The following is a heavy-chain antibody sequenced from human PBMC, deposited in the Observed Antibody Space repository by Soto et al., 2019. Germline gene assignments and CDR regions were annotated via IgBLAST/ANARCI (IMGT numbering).Heavy chain of an antibody. CDR3: ARYYDSSGYPDAFDI. J-gene: IGHJ3*02. Sequence: SSVKVSCKASVGTFSSYALSWVRHAPGQGLEWMGGIIPIFGTANYAQKFQGRVTITADKSTSTAYMELSSLRSEDTAVYYCARYYDSSGYPDAFDIWGQGTMVTVSS. CDR2: IIPIFGTA. D-gene: IGHD3-22*01. CDR1: VGTFSSYA. V-gene: IGHV1-69*06.